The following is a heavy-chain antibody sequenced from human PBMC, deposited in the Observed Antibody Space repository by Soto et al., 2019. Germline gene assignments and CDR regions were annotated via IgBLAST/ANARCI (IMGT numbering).Heavy chain of an antibody. Sequence: SETLSLTCAVSGGSISSGGYSWIWIRQPPGKGLEWIGYIYHSGSTYYNPSLKSRVTILVDRSKNQFSLKLSSVTAADTAVYYCARGEVVALGYWGQGTLVTVS. CDR1: GGSISSGGYS. CDR3: ARGEVVALGY. D-gene: IGHD2-15*01. J-gene: IGHJ4*02. V-gene: IGHV4-30-2*01. CDR2: IYHSGST.